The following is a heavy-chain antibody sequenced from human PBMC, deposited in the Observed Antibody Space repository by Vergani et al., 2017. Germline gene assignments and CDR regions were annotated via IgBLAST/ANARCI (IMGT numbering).Heavy chain of an antibody. CDR3: ARERVCGIXVVVATPRAYFDP. D-gene: IGHD2-15*01. J-gene: IGHJ5*02. Sequence: QVQLVQSGAEVKKSGSSVKVSCKASGGTFSSYTITWVRQAPGQGLEWMGRITPFLDIINYAQNFQGRVTITADKSTGTAYMELSSLRSDDTAVYYCARERVCGIXVVVATPRAYFDPWGQGTLVTVSS. CDR1: GGTFSSYT. CDR2: ITPFLDII. V-gene: IGHV1-69*08.